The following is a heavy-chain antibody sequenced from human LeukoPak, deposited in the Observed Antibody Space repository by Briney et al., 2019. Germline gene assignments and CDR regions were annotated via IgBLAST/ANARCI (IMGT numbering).Heavy chain of an antibody. CDR1: GGSISSYY. V-gene: IGHV4-59*06. J-gene: IGHJ4*02. Sequence: PSETLSLTCTVSGGSISSYYWSWIRQHPGKGLEWIGYIYYSGSTYYNPSLKSRVTISVDTSKNQFSLKLSSVTAADTAVYYCARESRLGMTSDYWGQGTLATVSS. D-gene: IGHD1-14*01. CDR2: IYYSGST. CDR3: ARESRLGMTSDY.